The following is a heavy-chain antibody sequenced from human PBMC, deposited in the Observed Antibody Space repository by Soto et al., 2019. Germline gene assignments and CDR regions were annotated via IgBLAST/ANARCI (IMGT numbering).Heavy chain of an antibody. CDR1: GFTLSNSA. D-gene: IGHD1-26*01. Sequence: GGSLRLSCAASGFTLSNSAMNWVRQAPGKGLEWVSLITGGASTYYADSVEGRFTISRDNSKNTLYLQMSSLRAEDTAIYYCAXDFSKSCWGPGTLVTVSS. CDR2: ITGGAST. V-gene: IGHV3-23*01. J-gene: IGHJ4*02. CDR3: AXDFSKSC.